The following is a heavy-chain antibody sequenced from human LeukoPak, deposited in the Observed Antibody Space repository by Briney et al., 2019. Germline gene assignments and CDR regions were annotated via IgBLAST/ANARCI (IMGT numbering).Heavy chain of an antibody. V-gene: IGHV3-23*01. Sequence: PGGSLRLSCAASGFTFSKAWMSWVRQAPGKGLEWVSAISGSGGSTYYADSVKGRFTISRDNSKNTLYLQMNSLRAEDTALYYCAKGGYCSGGSCYDDYWGQGTLVTVSS. CDR2: ISGSGGST. D-gene: IGHD2-15*01. CDR3: AKGGYCSGGSCYDDY. CDR1: GFTFSKAW. J-gene: IGHJ4*02.